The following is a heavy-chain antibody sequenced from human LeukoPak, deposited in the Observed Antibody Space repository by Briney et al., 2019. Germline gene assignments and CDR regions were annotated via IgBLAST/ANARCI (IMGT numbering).Heavy chain of an antibody. D-gene: IGHD5-18*01. CDR2: IYYSGST. Sequence: PSETLSLTCTVSGGSISNDYWSWIRQPPGEGLEWIGKIYYSGSTNYNPSLKSRVTISVDTSKNQFSLKLSSVTAADTAVYYCARHKWDTSLDYWGQGTLVTVSS. CDR3: ARHKWDTSLDY. V-gene: IGHV4-59*08. J-gene: IGHJ4*02. CDR1: GGSISNDY.